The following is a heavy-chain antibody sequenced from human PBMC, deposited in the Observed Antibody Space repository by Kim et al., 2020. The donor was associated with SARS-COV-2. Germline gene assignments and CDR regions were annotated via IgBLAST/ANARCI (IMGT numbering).Heavy chain of an antibody. CDR1: GGSFSGYY. J-gene: IGHJ4*01. V-gene: IGHV4-34*01. Sequence: SETLSLTCAVYGGSFSGYYWSWIRQPPGKGLEWIGEINHSGSTNYNPSLKSRVTISVDTSKNQFSLKLSSVTAADTAVYYCARGGRRPGQKHEYYFDYWG. CDR2: INHSGST. CDR3: ARGGRRPGQKHEYYFDY.